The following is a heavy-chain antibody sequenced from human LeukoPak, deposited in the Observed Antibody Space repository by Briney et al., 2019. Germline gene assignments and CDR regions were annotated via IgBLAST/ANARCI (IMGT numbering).Heavy chain of an antibody. J-gene: IGHJ4*02. D-gene: IGHD6-19*01. CDR2: FSFSYGGT. Sequence: GGSLRLSCAASGFPFRSYSMSWVRQAAGKGLEWVACFSFSYGGTFYADSVKGRFTISIGNSKNTLYLQMNSLRVEDTAIYYCAKQLHSSAWDYFDYWGQGTLVTVSS. V-gene: IGHV3-23*01. CDR3: AKQLHSSAWDYFDY. CDR1: GFPFRSYS.